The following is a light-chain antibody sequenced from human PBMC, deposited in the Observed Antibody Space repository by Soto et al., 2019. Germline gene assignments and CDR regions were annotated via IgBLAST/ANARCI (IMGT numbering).Light chain of an antibody. V-gene: IGLV2-14*01. Sequence: QSALTQPASVSGSPGQSITISCTGTTSDVGGYNFVSWYQQHPGKAPKPMIYEVSNRPSEVSNRFSGSKSGNTASLTISGLQAEDEADYYCNSYTRSDTYVFGTGTKLTVL. CDR3: NSYTRSDTYV. CDR2: EVS. J-gene: IGLJ1*01. CDR1: TSDVGGYNF.